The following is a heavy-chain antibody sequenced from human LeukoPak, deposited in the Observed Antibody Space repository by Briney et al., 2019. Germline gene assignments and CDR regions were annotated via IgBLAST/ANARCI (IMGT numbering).Heavy chain of an antibody. Sequence: ASVKVSCKASGYTFTAYYIHWVRQAPGQGLEWMGWIHPNSGVTNSAQKLQGRVTMTRDTSITTVNMELNRLRSDDTAVYYCARGGYYNTSGYHYVQGFDPWGQGTLVTVSS. CDR1: GYTFTAYY. CDR2: IHPNSGVT. V-gene: IGHV1-2*02. CDR3: ARGGYYNTSGYHYVQGFDP. D-gene: IGHD3-22*01. J-gene: IGHJ5*02.